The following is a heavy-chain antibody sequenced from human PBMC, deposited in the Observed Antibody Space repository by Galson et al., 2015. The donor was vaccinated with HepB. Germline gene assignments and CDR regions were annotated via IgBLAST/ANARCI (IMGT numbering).Heavy chain of an antibody. J-gene: IGHJ5*02. CDR2: ADPVDNET. CDR1: GYTFTDYY. V-gene: IGHV1-69-2*01. Sequence: VKVSCKVSGYTFTDYYMHWVQQAPGKGLEWMGLADPVDNETIYTEKFQGRITITADTSTDTTYMELSSLRSEDTAVYYCAVGGLLGWFDPWGQGTLVTVSS. CDR3: AVGGLLGWFDP. D-gene: IGHD1-26*01.